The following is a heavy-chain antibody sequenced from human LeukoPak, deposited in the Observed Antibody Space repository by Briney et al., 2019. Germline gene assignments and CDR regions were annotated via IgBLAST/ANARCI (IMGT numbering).Heavy chain of an antibody. D-gene: IGHD3-10*01. Sequence: ASVKVSRKASGGTFSSYAISWVRQAPGQGLGWMGGIIPIFGTANYAQKFQGRVTITTDESTSTAYMELSSLRSEDTAVYYCASNFAGSGSLFWGQGTLVTVSS. CDR2: IIPIFGTA. V-gene: IGHV1-69*05. CDR3: ASNFAGSGSLF. CDR1: GGTFSSYA. J-gene: IGHJ4*02.